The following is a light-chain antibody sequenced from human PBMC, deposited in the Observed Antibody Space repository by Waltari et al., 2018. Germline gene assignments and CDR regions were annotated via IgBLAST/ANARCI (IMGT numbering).Light chain of an antibody. J-gene: IGLJ1*01. V-gene: IGLV2-14*01. CDR3: SSYTSSSLYV. CDR2: EVS. CDR1: SSDGGGYNS. Sequence: QSALTQPASVSGSPGQSITISCTGTSSDGGGYNSVSWYQHHPGKAPNLMIYEVSNRPSGVSNRFSGSKSGNTASLTISGLQAEDEADYYCSSYTSSSLYVFGTGTKVTVL.